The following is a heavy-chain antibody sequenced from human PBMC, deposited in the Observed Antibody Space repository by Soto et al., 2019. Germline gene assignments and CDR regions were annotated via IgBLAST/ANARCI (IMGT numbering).Heavy chain of an antibody. D-gene: IGHD3-3*01. CDR2: ISGSGGST. V-gene: IGHV3-23*01. Sequence: PGGSLRLSCAASGFTFSSYAMSWVRQAPGKGLEWVSAISGSGGSTYYADSVKGRFTISRDNSKNTLYLQMNSLRAEDTAVYYCAKGLRFLEWLLFVDAFDIWGQGTMVTVSS. J-gene: IGHJ3*02. CDR3: AKGLRFLEWLLFVDAFDI. CDR1: GFTFSSYA.